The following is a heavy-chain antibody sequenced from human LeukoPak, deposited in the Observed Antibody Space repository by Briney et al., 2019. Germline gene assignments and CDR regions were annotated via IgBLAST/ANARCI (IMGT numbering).Heavy chain of an antibody. CDR2: IYTSGST. D-gene: IGHD5-12*01. CDR1: GGSISSYY. CDR3: ARVGYSGYDNRGSFDY. Sequence: PSETLSLTCTVSGGSISSYYWSWIRQPAGKGLEWIGRIYTSGSTNYNPSLKSRVTMSVDTSKNQFSLKLSSVTAADTAVYYCARVGYSGYDNRGSFDYWGQGTLVTVSS. V-gene: IGHV4-4*07. J-gene: IGHJ4*02.